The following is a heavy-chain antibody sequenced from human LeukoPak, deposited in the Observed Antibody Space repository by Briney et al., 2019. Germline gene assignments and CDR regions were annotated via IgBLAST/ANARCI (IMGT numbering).Heavy chain of an antibody. CDR1: GFSLSTSGMC. CDR3: ARDKRTYCSSTSCPDYYYGMDV. Sequence: SGPTLVNPTQTLTLTCTFSGFSLSTSGMCVSWIRQPPGKGLECIGYIYYTGSTNYNPSLKSRVTISVDTSNNQLSLKLSSVTAADTAVYYCARDKRTYCSSTSCPDYYYGMDVWGQGTTVTVSS. V-gene: IGHV4-61*08. J-gene: IGHJ6*02. CDR2: IYYTGST. D-gene: IGHD2-2*01.